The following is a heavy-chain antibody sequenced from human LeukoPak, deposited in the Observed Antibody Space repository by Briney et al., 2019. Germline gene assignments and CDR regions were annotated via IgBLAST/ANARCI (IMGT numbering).Heavy chain of an antibody. Sequence: PSETLSLTCAVYGGSFSGYYWSWIRKPPGKGLEWIGEINHSGSTNYNPSLKSRVTISVDTSKNQFSLKLSSVTAADTAVYYCARGPNGVLLWFGEPYYFDYWGQGTLVTVSS. D-gene: IGHD3-10*01. J-gene: IGHJ4*02. CDR1: GGSFSGYY. CDR3: ARGPNGVLLWFGEPYYFDY. CDR2: INHSGST. V-gene: IGHV4-34*01.